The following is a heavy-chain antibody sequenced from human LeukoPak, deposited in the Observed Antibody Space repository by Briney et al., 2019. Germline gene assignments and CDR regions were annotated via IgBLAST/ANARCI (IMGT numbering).Heavy chain of an antibody. CDR1: GGSISSYY. J-gene: IGHJ4*02. Sequence: PSETLSLTCTVSGGSISSYYWSWIRQPPGKGLELIGYIYYSGSTNYNPSLKSRVTISVDTSKNQFSLKLSSVTAADTAVYYCAREAGSSWYTGYYFDYWGQGTLVTVSS. V-gene: IGHV4-59*01. CDR3: AREAGSSWYTGYYFDY. D-gene: IGHD6-13*01. CDR2: IYYSGST.